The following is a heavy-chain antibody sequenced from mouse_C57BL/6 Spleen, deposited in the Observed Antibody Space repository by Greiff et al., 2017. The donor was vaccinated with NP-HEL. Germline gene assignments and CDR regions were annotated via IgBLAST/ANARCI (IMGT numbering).Heavy chain of an antibody. V-gene: IGHV1-18*01. CDR1: GYTFTDYN. J-gene: IGHJ4*01. CDR3: ARRGYAMDY. CDR2: INPNNGGT. Sequence: EVQLQQSGPELVKPGASVKIPCKASGYTFTDYNMDWVKQSHGKSLEWIGDINPNNGGTNYNQKFKGKATLTVDKSSSTAYMELRSLTAEDTAVYYCARRGYAMDYWGQGTSVTVSS.